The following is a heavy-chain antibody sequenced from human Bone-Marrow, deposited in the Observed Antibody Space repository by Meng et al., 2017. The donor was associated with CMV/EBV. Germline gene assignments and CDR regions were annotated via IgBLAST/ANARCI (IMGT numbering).Heavy chain of an antibody. V-gene: IGHV3-21*01. J-gene: IGHJ2*01. CDR3: ARAVVVTDRSPLRYFDL. Sequence: GESLKIYCPASGFTFSTYNMNWVRQAPGKGLEWVSSISGSSAYIYYAGSVKARFTISRDNAKNSLSLQMNSLRAEDTAVYYCARAVVVTDRSPLRYFDLWGRGTLVTVSS. CDR2: ISGSSAYI. CDR1: GFTFSTYN. D-gene: IGHD2-21*02.